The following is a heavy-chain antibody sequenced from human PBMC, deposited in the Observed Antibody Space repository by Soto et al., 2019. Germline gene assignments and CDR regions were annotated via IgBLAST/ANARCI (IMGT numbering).Heavy chain of an antibody. D-gene: IGHD3-9*01. CDR2: IYYSGST. Sequence: SETLSLTCTVSGGSISSSSYYWGWIRQPPGKGLEWIGSIYYSGSTYYNPSLKSRVTISVDTSKNQFSLKLSSVTAADTAVYYCARQPRYYDILTGYSPLYWFDPWGQGTLVTVS. J-gene: IGHJ5*02. CDR1: GGSISSSSYY. CDR3: ARQPRYYDILTGYSPLYWFDP. V-gene: IGHV4-39*01.